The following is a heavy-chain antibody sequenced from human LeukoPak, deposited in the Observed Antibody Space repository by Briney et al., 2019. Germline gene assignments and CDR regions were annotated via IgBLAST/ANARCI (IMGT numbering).Heavy chain of an antibody. V-gene: IGHV3-7*01. CDR2: IKQDGNEK. Sequence: GGSLRLSCAASGFTFSNYWMNWVRQAPGKGLEWVANIKQDGNEKYYVDSVKGRFTISRDNAKNSLYLQMNSLRADDTAVYYCARVESWERRAFDIWGQGTMVTVSS. J-gene: IGHJ3*02. CDR1: GFTFSNYW. CDR3: ARVESWERRAFDI. D-gene: IGHD1-26*01.